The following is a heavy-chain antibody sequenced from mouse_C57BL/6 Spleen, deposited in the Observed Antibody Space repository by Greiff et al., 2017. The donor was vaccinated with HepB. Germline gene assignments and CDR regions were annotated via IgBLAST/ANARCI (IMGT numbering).Heavy chain of an antibody. D-gene: IGHD2-3*01. J-gene: IGHJ3*01. CDR2: IYPRDGST. V-gene: IGHV1-85*01. CDR3: ARGKDGYYGAY. CDR1: GYTFTSYD. Sequence: VQLQQSGPELVKPGASVKLSCKASGYTFTSYDINWVKQRPGQGLEWIGWIYPRDGSTKYNEKFKGKATLTVDTSSSTAYMELHSLTSEDSAVYFCARGKDGYYGAYWGQGTLVTVSA.